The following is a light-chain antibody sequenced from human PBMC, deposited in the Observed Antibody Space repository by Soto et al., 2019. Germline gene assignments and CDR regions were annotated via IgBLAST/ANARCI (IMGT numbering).Light chain of an antibody. CDR3: QHYDSSRT. CDR2: GTS. J-gene: IGKJ1*01. V-gene: IGKV3-20*01. Sequence: DIVLTQSPGTLSLSPGKSATLSCRASQSVDSTYITWYQQKPGQAPRLLIYGTSGRATGIPDRFSGSGSGTDFTLTISRLEPEDFAVYYCQHYDSSRTFGQGTKVDI. CDR1: QSVDSTY.